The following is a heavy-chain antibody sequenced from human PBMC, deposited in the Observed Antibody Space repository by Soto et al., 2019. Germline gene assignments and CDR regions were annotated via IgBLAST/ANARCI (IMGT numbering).Heavy chain of an antibody. V-gene: IGHV3-74*01. J-gene: IGHJ3*02. Sequence: AGGSLRLSCAASGFTSSSYWMRWVRQAPGKGLVWVSRISNDGTSTNYADSVKGRFTISRDNAKNTVYLEMNSLRAEDTAVYYCARDWYYYDTSDHFSADAFDIWGQGTTVTVSS. CDR2: ISNDGTST. D-gene: IGHD3-22*01. CDR3: ARDWYYYDTSDHFSADAFDI. CDR1: GFTSSSYW.